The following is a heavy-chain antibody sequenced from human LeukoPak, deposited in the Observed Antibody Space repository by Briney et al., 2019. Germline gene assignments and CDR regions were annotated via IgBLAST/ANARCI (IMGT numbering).Heavy chain of an antibody. V-gene: IGHV1-18*01. J-gene: IGHJ4*02. CDR3: ARDKRYAFDN. CDR2: ISANSGDT. D-gene: IGHD3-9*01. CDR1: GYTFSSHG. Sequence: ASVKVSFKTAGYTFSSHGISWVRQAPGQGLEWMGWISANSGDTKFAQKFQGRVTMTTETSTNTAYMELRSLRFDDTAIYYCARDKRYAFDNWGQGTPVSVSS.